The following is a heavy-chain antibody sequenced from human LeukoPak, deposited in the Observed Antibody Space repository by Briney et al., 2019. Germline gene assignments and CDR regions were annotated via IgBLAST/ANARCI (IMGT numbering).Heavy chain of an antibody. Sequence: GGSLRLSCAASGFTFSSYAMHWVRQAPGKGLEWVAVISYDGSNKYYADSVKGRFTISRDNSKNTLYLQMNSLRAEDTAVYYCARTGTTTLWGYYYMDVWGKGTTVTVSS. D-gene: IGHD1-1*01. CDR1: GFTFSSYA. CDR3: ARTGTTTLWGYYYMDV. CDR2: ISYDGSNK. J-gene: IGHJ6*03. V-gene: IGHV3-30-3*01.